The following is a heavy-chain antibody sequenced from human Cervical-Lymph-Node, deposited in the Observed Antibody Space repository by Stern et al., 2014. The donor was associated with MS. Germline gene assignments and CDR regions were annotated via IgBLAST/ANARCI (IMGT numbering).Heavy chain of an antibody. Sequence: VQLVESGGGFQPGGSLRLSCTASGFSLSFSWMAWVRQAPGKGLEWVTNINPDGTKKFYVDSVKGRFSISIDNAENSMSLQVNNLRVEDTAVYYCATQRWAIFDYWGRGTPVTVSP. CDR3: ATQRWAIFDY. CDR1: GFSLSFSW. CDR2: INPDGTKK. V-gene: IGHV3-7*01. D-gene: IGHD2-2*01. J-gene: IGHJ4*01.